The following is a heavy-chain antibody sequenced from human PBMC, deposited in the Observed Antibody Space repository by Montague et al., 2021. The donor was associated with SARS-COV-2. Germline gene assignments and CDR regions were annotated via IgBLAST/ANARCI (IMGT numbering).Heavy chain of an antibody. J-gene: IGHJ4*02. CDR3: ARDLNDYVWGSYRYFDY. CDR1: GFTFSSYS. D-gene: IGHD3-16*02. CDR2: ISSSSSYI. Sequence: SPSLSCSASGFTFSSYSMNWVRQAPGKGLEWVSSISSSSSYIYYADSVKGRFTISRDNAKNSLYLQMNSLRAEDTAVYYCARDLNDYVWGSYRYFDYWGQGTLVTVSS. V-gene: IGHV3-21*01.